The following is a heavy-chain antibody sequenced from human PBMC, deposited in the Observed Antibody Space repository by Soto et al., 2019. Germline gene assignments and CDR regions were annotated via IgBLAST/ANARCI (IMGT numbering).Heavy chain of an antibody. V-gene: IGHV1-69*13. J-gene: IGHJ6*02. CDR3: ARGNGDGYAMFYCHYYGMDF. CDR1: GGTFSSYA. D-gene: IGHD5-12*01. Sequence: SVKVSCKPSGGTFSSYAISWVRQAPGQGLEWMGGIIPIFGTAKYAQKFQGRGTITADESTSTAYTELSSLRSEDTAVYYCARGNGDGYAMFYCHYYGMDFWGQGTLVTVSS. CDR2: IIPIFGTA.